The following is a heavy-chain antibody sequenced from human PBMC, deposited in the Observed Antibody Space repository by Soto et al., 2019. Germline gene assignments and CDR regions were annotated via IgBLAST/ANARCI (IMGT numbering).Heavy chain of an antibody. D-gene: IGHD6-6*01. V-gene: IGHV4-31*03. Sequence: TLSLTCTVSGVSISSGGHYWSWIRQHPGKGLEWIGNIYYSGRTYYNPSLKSRVILSVDTSKNHFSLTLRSVTAADSAMYYCASVIGRPSPCYYDGWCKAALLTVSP. J-gene: IGHJ4*02. CDR1: GVSISSGGHY. CDR2: IYYSGRT. CDR3: ASVIGRPSPCYYDG.